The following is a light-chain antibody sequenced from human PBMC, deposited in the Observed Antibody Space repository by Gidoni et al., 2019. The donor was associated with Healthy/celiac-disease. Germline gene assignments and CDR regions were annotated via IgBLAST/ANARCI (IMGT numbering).Light chain of an antibody. J-gene: IGKJ2*01. V-gene: IGKV4-1*01. Sequence: DLVLTQSPASLAVSLGERATINCKSSQSVLYSSNNKNYLAWYQQKPGQPPKLLIYWASTRESGVPDRFSGSGSGTDFTLTISSLQAEDVAVYYCQQYYSTPRTFXQXTKLEIK. CDR2: WAS. CDR3: QQYYSTPRT. CDR1: QSVLYSSNNKNY.